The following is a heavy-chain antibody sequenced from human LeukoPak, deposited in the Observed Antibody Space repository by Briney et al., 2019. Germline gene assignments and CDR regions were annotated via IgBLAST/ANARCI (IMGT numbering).Heavy chain of an antibody. Sequence: SETLSLTCTVSGGSISSYYWSWSRHPPRQGLEWIWYIYTSGSTNYNPSLTSRVTISVDTSKNQFSLKLSSVTVADTAVYYCGRGALRYFDWSLFDDWGQGTLVTVSS. V-gene: IGHV4-4*09. CDR3: GRGALRYFDWSLFDD. CDR2: IYTSGST. D-gene: IGHD3-9*01. J-gene: IGHJ4*02. CDR1: GGSISSYY.